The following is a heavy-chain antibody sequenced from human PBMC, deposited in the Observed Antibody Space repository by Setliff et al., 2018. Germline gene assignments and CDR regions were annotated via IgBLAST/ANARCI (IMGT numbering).Heavy chain of an antibody. D-gene: IGHD6-25*01. CDR1: DDSISSRHYY. Sequence: SETLSLTCTVSDDSISSRHYYWSWIRQPAGRGLEWLGQIYTSWSTNYNPSLKGRATLSIDASKRQFSLKLTSVTAADTAVYYCSRMSGLQYMDVWGKGTTVTVSS. CDR2: IYTSWST. V-gene: IGHV4-61*09. CDR3: SRMSGLQYMDV. J-gene: IGHJ6*03.